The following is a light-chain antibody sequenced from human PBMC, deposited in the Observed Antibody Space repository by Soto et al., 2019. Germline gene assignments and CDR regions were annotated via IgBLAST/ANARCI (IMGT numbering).Light chain of an antibody. CDR3: QQTYSSPIT. CDR2: ATS. Sequence: DIQMTQSPSSLSASVGGRVTITCRASQAIRNDLGWYQQKPAKAPKRLIYATSSLQSGVPSRFSGSGSGTEFTLTISNLQPEDFAGYYCQQTYSSPITFGQGTRLEIK. CDR1: QAIRND. V-gene: IGKV1-17*02. J-gene: IGKJ5*01.